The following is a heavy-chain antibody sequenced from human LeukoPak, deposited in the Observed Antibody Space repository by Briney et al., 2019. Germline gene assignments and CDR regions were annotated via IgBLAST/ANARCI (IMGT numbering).Heavy chain of an antibody. J-gene: IGHJ4*02. CDR3: ARESGSGYSYGYGY. CDR1: GYTFTGYY. V-gene: IGHV1-2*02. D-gene: IGHD5-18*01. CDR2: INPNSGGT. Sequence: ASVKVSCKASGYTFTGYYMHWVRLAPGQGLEWMGWINPNSGGTNYAQKFQGRVTMTRDTSISTAYMELSRLRSDDTAVYYCARESGSGYSYGYGYWGQGTLVTVSS.